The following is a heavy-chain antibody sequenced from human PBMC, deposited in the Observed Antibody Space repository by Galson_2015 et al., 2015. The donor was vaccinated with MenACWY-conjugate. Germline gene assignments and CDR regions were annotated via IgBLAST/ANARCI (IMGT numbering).Heavy chain of an antibody. J-gene: IGHJ4*02. Sequence: SVKVSCKASAYTFTNYAISWVRQAPGQGLEWMGRISAYNGNTNYASKLQGRVTMTTDTSTNTAYMELRSLRSDDTAVYYCARIGTTDCGSTSCFDYWGQGTLVTVSS. CDR3: ARIGTTDCGSTSCFDY. CDR1: AYTFTNYA. D-gene: IGHD2-2*01. CDR2: ISAYNGNT. V-gene: IGHV1-18*01.